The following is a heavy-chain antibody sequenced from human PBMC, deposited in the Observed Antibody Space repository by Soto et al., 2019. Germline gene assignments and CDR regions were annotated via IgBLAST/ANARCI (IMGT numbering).Heavy chain of an antibody. CDR1: GYTFTSYG. CDR3: ARGLSSGWLYYFDY. D-gene: IGHD6-19*01. CDR2: ISAYNGNT. Sequence: ASVTVSWQASGYTFTSYGISWVRQAPGQGLEWMGWISAYNGNTNYAQKLQGRVTMTTDTSTSTAYMELRSLRSDDTAVYYCARGLSSGWLYYFDYWGQGTLVTVSS. V-gene: IGHV1-18*01. J-gene: IGHJ4*02.